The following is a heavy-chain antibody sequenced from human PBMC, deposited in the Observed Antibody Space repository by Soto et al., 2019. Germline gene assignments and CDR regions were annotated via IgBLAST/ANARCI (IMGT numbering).Heavy chain of an antibody. D-gene: IGHD3-9*01. CDR1: GGTFSSYA. CDR2: MNPNSGNT. CDR3: ATIYDILTGMPFDAFDI. J-gene: IGHJ3*02. V-gene: IGHV1-8*02. Sequence: ASVKVSCKASGGTFSSYAISWVRQAPGQGLEWMGWMNPNSGNTGYAQKFQGRVTMTRNTSISTAYMELSSLRSEDTAVYSCATIYDILTGMPFDAFDIWGKRTMVTVSS.